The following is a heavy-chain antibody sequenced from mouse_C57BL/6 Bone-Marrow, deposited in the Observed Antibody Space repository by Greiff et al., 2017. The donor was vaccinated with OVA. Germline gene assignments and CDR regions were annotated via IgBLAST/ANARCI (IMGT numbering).Heavy chain of an antibody. CDR2: ISSGGSYT. D-gene: IGHD1-1*01. J-gene: IGHJ2*02. CDR3: ARQITSVVARFDY. V-gene: IGHV5-6*01. Sequence: EVKLMESGGDLVKPGGSLKLSCAASGFTFSSYGMSWVRQTPDKRLEWVATISSGGSYTYYPDSVKGRFTISRDNAKNTLYLQMSSLQSEDTAMYYGARQITSVVARFDYWGQGTSLTVSS. CDR1: GFTFSSYG.